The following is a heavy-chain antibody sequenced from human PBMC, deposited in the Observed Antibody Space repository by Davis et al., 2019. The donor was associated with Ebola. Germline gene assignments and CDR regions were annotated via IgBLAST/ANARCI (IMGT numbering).Heavy chain of an antibody. CDR3: ARELSTVTTSWFDP. CDR1: GGSFSGYY. CDR2: IYYSGST. J-gene: IGHJ5*02. Sequence: SETLSLTCAVYGGSFSGYYWSWIRQPPGKGLEWIGYIYYSGSTNYNPSLKSRVTISVDTSKNQFSLKLSSVTAADTAVYYCARELSTVTTSWFDPWGQGTLVTVSS. D-gene: IGHD4-17*01. V-gene: IGHV4-59*01.